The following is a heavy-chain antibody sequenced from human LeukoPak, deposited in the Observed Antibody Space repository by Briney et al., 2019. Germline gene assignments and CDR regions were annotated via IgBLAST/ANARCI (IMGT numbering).Heavy chain of an antibody. CDR1: GYTFTGYY. J-gene: IGHJ3*02. V-gene: IGHV1-2*06. CDR3: ARDRHSGYDAFDI. Sequence: ASVKVSCKASGYTFTGYYMHWVRQAPGQGLEWMGRINPNSGGTNYAQKFQGRVTMTRDTSISTAYMELSRLRSDDTAVYYCARDRHSGYDAFDIWGQGTVVTVSS. CDR2: INPNSGGT. D-gene: IGHD5-12*01.